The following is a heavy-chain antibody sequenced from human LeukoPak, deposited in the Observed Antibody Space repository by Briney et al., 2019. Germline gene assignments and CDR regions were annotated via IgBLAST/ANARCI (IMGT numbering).Heavy chain of an antibody. CDR1: GFTFSSYA. V-gene: IGHV3-23*01. CDR3: AKEGGNTLCFDY. J-gene: IGHJ4*02. Sequence: PGRSLRLSYAASGFTFSSYAMSWVRQPPGKGLEWVSAISGSGGSTYYADSVKGRFTISRDNSKNTMYLQMNSLGAEDTAVYYCAKEGGNTLCFDYWGQGTLVTVSS. CDR2: ISGSGGST. D-gene: IGHD4-23*01.